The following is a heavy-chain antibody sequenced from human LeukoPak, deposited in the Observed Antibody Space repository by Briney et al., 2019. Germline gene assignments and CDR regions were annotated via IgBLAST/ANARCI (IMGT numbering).Heavy chain of an antibody. CDR2: INPNSGGT. J-gene: IGHJ3*02. CDR1: GYTFTGYY. CDR3: ARDGLIEIRNAFDI. V-gene: IGHV1-2*02. Sequence: ASVKVSCKASGYTFTGYYMHWVRQAPGQGLEWMGWINPNSGGTNYAQRFQGRVTMTRDTSISTAYMELGRLRSDDTAVYYCARDGLIEIRNAFDIWGQGTMVTVSS. D-gene: IGHD5-24*01.